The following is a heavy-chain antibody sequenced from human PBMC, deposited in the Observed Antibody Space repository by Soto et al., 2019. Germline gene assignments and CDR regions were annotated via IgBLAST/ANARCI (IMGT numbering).Heavy chain of an antibody. CDR3: AGPGYSSQDY. Sequence: VQLLESGGGLVQPGGSLRLSCAASGFAFSTFALSWVRQAPGKGLQWVSAISGSGGDTDYADSVKGRFTISRDNSKNTLFLQMNSLRADDTDIYYCAGPGYSSQDYWGQGTLVTVSS. D-gene: IGHD5-18*01. CDR1: GFAFSTFA. CDR2: ISGSGGDT. J-gene: IGHJ4*02. V-gene: IGHV3-23*01.